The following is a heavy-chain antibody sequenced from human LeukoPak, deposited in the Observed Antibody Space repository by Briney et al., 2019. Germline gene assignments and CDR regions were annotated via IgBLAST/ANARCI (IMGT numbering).Heavy chain of an antibody. CDR1: GGSISSGAYY. Sequence: PPETLSLTCTLSGGSISSGAYYWSWIRQPPGKGLEWIGYINYSGTTYYNPSLKSRVTFSVDRAKNQFSLRLSSVTAADTAVYYCARGYSLIDYWGQGTLVTVSS. D-gene: IGHD1-1*01. CDR3: ARGYSLIDY. CDR2: INYSGTT. V-gene: IGHV4-30-2*01. J-gene: IGHJ4*02.